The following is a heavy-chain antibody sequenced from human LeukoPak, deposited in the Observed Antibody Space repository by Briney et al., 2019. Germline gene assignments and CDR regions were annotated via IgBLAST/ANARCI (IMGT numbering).Heavy chain of an antibody. CDR2: IYTSGST. D-gene: IGHD6-13*01. CDR3: ARGQYSSSWYAMYNWFDP. CDR1: GGSINNYY. V-gene: IGHV4-4*07. Sequence: SETLSLTCTVSGGSINNYYWSWIRQPAGKGLEWIGRIYTSGSTNYNPSLKSRVTMSVDTSKNQFSLKLSSVTAADTAVYYCARGQYSSSWYAMYNWFDPWGQGTLVTVSS. J-gene: IGHJ5*02.